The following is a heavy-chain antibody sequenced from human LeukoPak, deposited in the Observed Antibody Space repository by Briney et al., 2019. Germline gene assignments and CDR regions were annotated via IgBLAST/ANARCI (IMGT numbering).Heavy chain of an antibody. J-gene: IGHJ4*02. D-gene: IGHD3-22*01. CDR3: ARGSPYDPYYYDSSGSETPGGFDY. CDR2: IYYSGST. V-gene: IGHV4-31*03. CDR1: GGSISSGGYY. Sequence: PSQTLSLTCTVSGGSISSGGYYWSWIRQHPGKGLEWIGYIYYSGSTYYNPSLKSRVTISVDTSKNQFSLKLSSVTAAGTAVYYCARGSPYDPYYYDSSGSETPGGFDYWGQGTLVTVSS.